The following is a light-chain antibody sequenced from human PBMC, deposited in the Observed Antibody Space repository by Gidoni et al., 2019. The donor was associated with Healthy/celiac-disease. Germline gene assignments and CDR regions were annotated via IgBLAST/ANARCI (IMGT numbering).Light chain of an antibody. J-gene: IGLJ2*01. V-gene: IGLV4-69*01. CDR3: QTWGTGV. CDR2: LNSDGSH. Sequence: LVLTQSPSASPSLGASVKLSCTLSSGHSSYAIAWHQQQPEKGPRYLMKLNSDGSHSKGDGIPDRFSGSSSGAERYLTIASLQSEDEADYYCQTWGTGVFGGGTKLTVL. CDR1: SGHSSYA.